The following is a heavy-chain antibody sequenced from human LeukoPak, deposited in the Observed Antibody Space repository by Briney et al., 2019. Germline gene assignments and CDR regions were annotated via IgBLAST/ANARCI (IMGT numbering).Heavy chain of an antibody. V-gene: IGHV4-4*07. D-gene: IGHD3-10*01. Sequence: SETLSLTCTVSGGSISSYYWTWIRQPAGTALEWIGRIYTSGTITYNPSLKSRVTMSVDTSKNQFSLKLSSVTAADTAVYYCARDSGTTGEVKFDPWGQGTLVTVSS. CDR3: ARDSGTTGEVKFDP. J-gene: IGHJ5*02. CDR2: IYTSGTI. CDR1: GGSISSYY.